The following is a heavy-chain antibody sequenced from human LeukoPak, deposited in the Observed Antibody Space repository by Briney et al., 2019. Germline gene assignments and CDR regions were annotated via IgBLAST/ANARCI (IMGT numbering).Heavy chain of an antibody. CDR1: GFTFSSYG. D-gene: IGHD6-19*01. CDR2: ISYDGSNK. CDR3: SKDRSSGWSYYYYGMDV. J-gene: IGHJ6*02. V-gene: IGHV3-30*18. Sequence: PGRSLRLSCAASGFTFSSYGMHWVRQAPGKGLEWVAVISYDGSNKYYADSVKGRFTISRDNSKNTLYLQMNSLRAEDTAVHYCSKDRSSGWSYYYYGMDVWGQGTTVTVPS.